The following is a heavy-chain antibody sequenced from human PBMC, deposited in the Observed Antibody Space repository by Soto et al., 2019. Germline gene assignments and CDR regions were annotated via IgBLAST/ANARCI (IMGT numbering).Heavy chain of an antibody. Sequence: SETLSLTCTVSGGSISSGDYYWSWIRQPPGKGLEWIGYIYYSGSTYYNPSLKSRVTISVDTSKNQFSLKLSSVTAADTAVYYCARGIRFLEWLLVSMDVWGQGTTVTVS. CDR2: IYYSGST. V-gene: IGHV4-30-4*01. J-gene: IGHJ6*02. D-gene: IGHD3-3*01. CDR1: GGSISSGDYY. CDR3: ARGIRFLEWLLVSMDV.